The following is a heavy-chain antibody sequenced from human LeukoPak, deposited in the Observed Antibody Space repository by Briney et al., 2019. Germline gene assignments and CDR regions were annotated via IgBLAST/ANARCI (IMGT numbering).Heavy chain of an antibody. J-gene: IGHJ6*03. CDR1: GYTFTSYG. CDR2: ISAYNGNT. D-gene: IGHD3-3*01. Sequence: ASVKVSCKASGYTFTSYGISWVRQAPGQGLEWMGWISAYNGNTNYAQKLQGRVTMTTDTSTSTAYMELRSLRSDDTAVYYCARGGRFLESYYYYYYMDVWGKGTTVTVSS. CDR3: ARGGRFLESYYYYYYMDV. V-gene: IGHV1-18*01.